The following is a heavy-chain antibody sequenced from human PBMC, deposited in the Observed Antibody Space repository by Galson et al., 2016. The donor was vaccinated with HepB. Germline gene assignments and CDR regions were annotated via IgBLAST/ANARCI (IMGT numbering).Heavy chain of an antibody. Sequence: SLRLSCAASGFTFRSYAMSWVRQAPGKGLEWVSSISGNGGSTYYADSVRGRFTISRDNSKNTLYLQMNGLRAEDTAVYYCARSVWRWRGMDVWGQGTTVTVSS. CDR1: GFTFRSYA. CDR3: ARSVWRWRGMDV. V-gene: IGHV3-23*01. D-gene: IGHD2-21*01. CDR2: ISGNGGST. J-gene: IGHJ6*02.